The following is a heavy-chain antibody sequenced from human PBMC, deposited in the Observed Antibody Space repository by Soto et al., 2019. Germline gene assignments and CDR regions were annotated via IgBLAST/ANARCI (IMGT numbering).Heavy chain of an antibody. V-gene: IGHV5-51*01. CDR2: IYPSDSQT. CDR3: ARHGFYGDYSSNYFDP. Sequence: GESLKICCRGSGYSFSNWWIAWVRQMPGKGLEYMGIIYPSDSQTRYSPSFQGQVTISADKSISTAYLQWSSLKASDTAIYYCARHGFYGDYSSNYFDPWGQGTLVTVSS. D-gene: IGHD4-17*01. CDR1: GYSFSNWW. J-gene: IGHJ5*02.